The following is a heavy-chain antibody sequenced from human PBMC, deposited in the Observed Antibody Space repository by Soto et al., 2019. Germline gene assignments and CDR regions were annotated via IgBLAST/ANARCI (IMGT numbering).Heavy chain of an antibody. J-gene: IGHJ6*02. CDR2: INPNSGGT. D-gene: IGHD6-13*01. CDR1: GYTFTGYY. Sequence: ASVKVSCKASGYTFTGYYMHWVRQAPGQGLEWMGWINPNSGGTNYAQKFQGWVTMTRDTSISTAYMELSRLRSDDTAVYYCARAAAADPSIYYYYGMDVWGQGTTVTSP. V-gene: IGHV1-2*04. CDR3: ARAAAADPSIYYYYGMDV.